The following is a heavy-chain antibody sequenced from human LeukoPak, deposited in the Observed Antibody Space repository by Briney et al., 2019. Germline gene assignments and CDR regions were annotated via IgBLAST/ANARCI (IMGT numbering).Heavy chain of an antibody. CDR3: ARGGPTYGSGIDY. CDR2: IKHSGST. V-gene: IGHV4-34*01. D-gene: IGHD3-10*01. Sequence: KTSETLSLTCAVYGGSFSGDYWSWIRQPPGKGLEWIGEIKHSGSTNYNPSIKSRVTISVDTSKHQFSLKLSSVPAADPAVYYCARGGPTYGSGIDYWGQGTLVTVSS. CDR1: GGSFSGDY. J-gene: IGHJ4*02.